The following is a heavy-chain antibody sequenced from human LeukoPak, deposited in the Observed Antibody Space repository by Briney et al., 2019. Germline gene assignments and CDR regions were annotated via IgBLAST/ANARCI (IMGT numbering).Heavy chain of an antibody. Sequence: PWETLSLTCTVSGGSISFCYWSWIRQPPGKGLEWIGYVSYTGSTNYNPSLKSRVTISVDTSKNQFSLKLSSVTAADTAVYYCARGGSGYDAFDIWGKGTMVTVSS. D-gene: IGHD5-12*01. J-gene: IGHJ3*02. V-gene: IGHV4-59*01. CDR1: GGSISFCY. CDR3: ARGGSGYDAFDI. CDR2: VSYTGST.